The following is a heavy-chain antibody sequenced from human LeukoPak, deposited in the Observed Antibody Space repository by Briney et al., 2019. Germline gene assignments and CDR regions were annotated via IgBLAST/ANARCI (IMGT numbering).Heavy chain of an antibody. CDR1: GFTFSSYS. CDR2: ISGSGGST. V-gene: IGHV3-23*01. D-gene: IGHD4-4*01. CDR3: AKDLSYSNPSGMDV. Sequence: GGSLRLSCAASGFTFSSYSMNWVRQAPGKGLEWVSAISGSGGSTYYADSVKGRFTISRDNSKNTLYLQMNSLRAEDTAVYYCAKDLSYSNPSGMDVWGQGTTVTVSS. J-gene: IGHJ6*02.